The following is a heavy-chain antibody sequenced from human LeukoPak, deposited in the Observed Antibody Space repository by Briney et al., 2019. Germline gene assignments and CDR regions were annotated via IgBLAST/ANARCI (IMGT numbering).Heavy chain of an antibody. V-gene: IGHV3-21*04. D-gene: IGHD2-2*01. CDR1: GFTFSSYS. CDR3: AKDGVRVPAVDGMDV. CDR2: ISSSSSYI. J-gene: IGHJ6*02. Sequence: GGSLRLSCAASGFTFSSYSMNWVRQAPGKGLEWVSSISSSSSYIYYADSVKGRFTISRDNAKNSLYLQMNSLRAEDTAVYYCAKDGVRVPAVDGMDVWGQGTTVTVSS.